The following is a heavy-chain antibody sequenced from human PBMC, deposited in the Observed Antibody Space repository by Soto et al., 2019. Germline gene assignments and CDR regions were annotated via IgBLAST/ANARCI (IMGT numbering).Heavy chain of an antibody. D-gene: IGHD3-3*01. CDR3: ARVRRSGYFYNWFDP. J-gene: IGHJ5*02. Sequence: QVQLQESGPGLVKPSQTLSLTCTVSGCSISSGGYYWSWIRQHPGKGLEWIGYIYYSGSTYYNPSLKSRVTISVDTSKNQFSLKLSSVTAADTAVYYCARVRRSGYFYNWFDPWGQGTLVTVSS. V-gene: IGHV4-31*03. CDR1: GCSISSGGYY. CDR2: IYYSGST.